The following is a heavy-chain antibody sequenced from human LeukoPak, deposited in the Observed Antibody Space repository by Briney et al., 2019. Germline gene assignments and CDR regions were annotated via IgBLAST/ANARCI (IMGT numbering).Heavy chain of an antibody. J-gene: IGHJ4*02. D-gene: IGHD3-22*01. CDR1: GYSFTTYW. CDR3: ARAYYYDSSGYLYYFDY. V-gene: IGHV5-51*01. Sequence: GESLKFSFKASGYSFTTYWIGWVRQAPGKGLEWVGIIYPADSSTEYSPSFQGQVTISVDKSVNTAYLQWSSLKASDTAMYYCARAYYYDSSGYLYYFDYWGQGTLVTVFS. CDR2: IYPADSST.